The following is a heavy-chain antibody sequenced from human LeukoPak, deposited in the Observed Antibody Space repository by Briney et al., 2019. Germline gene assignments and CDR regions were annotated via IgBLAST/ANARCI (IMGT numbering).Heavy chain of an antibody. D-gene: IGHD1-26*01. J-gene: IGHJ5*02. Sequence: SETLSLTCTVSGYSISSGYHWGWIRQPPGKGLEWIGSIYHSGSTNYNPSLKSRVTISVDTSKNQFSLKLSSVTAADTAVYYCARARWELLRGGWFDPWGQGTLVTVSS. CDR1: GYSISSGYH. CDR3: ARARWELLRGGWFDP. CDR2: IYHSGST. V-gene: IGHV4-38-2*02.